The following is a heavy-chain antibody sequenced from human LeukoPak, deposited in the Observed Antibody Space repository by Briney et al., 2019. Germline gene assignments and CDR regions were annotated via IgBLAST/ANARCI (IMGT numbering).Heavy chain of an antibody. D-gene: IGHD3-22*01. CDR2: ISSSSSYI. J-gene: IGHJ3*02. V-gene: IGHV3-21*01. CDR3: ANLGDRGSGSLGAFDI. Sequence: GGSLRLSCAASGFTFSSYSMNWVRQAPGKGLEWVSSISSSSSYIYYADSVKGRFTISRDNAKNSLYLQMNSLRAEDTAVYHCANLGDRGSGSLGAFDIWGQGTMVTVSS. CDR1: GFTFSSYS.